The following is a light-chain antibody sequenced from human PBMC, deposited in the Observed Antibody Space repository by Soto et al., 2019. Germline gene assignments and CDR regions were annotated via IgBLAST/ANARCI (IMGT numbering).Light chain of an antibody. CDR2: LNSDGSH. V-gene: IGLV4-69*01. Sequence: QLALTQSPSASASLGASVKLTCTLSSGHSSYAIAWHQQQPEKGPRYLMKLNSDGSHSKGDGIPDRFSGSSSGAERYLTISSLQSEDEADYYCQTWGTVVFGGGTKLTVL. CDR1: SGHSSYA. J-gene: IGLJ2*01. CDR3: QTWGTVV.